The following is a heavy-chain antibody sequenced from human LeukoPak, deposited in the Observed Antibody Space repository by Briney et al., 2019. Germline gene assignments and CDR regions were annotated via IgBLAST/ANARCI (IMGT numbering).Heavy chain of an antibody. V-gene: IGHV4-30-4*08. Sequence: PSQTLSLTCTVSGGSIRSGDYYWSWIRQPPGKGLECIGSIYSSGSTYYSPSLKSRIAMSIDTSKNQFSLKLSSVTAADTATYYCARRNYYASSWYFDLWGRGTLVTVSS. CDR3: ARRNYYASSWYFDL. D-gene: IGHD3-10*01. J-gene: IGHJ2*01. CDR1: GGSIRSGDYY. CDR2: IYSSGST.